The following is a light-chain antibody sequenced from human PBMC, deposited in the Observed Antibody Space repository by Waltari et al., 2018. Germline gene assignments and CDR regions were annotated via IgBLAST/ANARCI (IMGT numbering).Light chain of an antibody. J-gene: IGKJ1*01. CDR2: KTS. Sequence: DIQMTQSPSTLAAFVGDRVTITCRASQSIGNWLACYQQKPGKAPKLLIYKTSTLESGVPSTFSGSGSGTEFTLTISSLQPEDFATYYCQQYSSYVTFGQGTEVEVK. CDR3: QQYSSYVT. CDR1: QSIGNW. V-gene: IGKV1-5*03.